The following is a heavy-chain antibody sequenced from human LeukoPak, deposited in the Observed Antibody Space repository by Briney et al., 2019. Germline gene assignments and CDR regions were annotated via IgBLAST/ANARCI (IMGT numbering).Heavy chain of an antibody. CDR1: GGSITSGDYY. Sequence: SETLSLTCTVSGGSITSGDYYWGWIRQPPGKGLEWIGYIYYSGSTYYNPSLKSRVTISIDTSRTQFSLRLSSVTAADTAVYYCARKSQDHYYFHYWGQGTLVTVSS. D-gene: IGHD1-14*01. CDR2: IYYSGST. V-gene: IGHV4-30-4*01. CDR3: ARKSQDHYYFHY. J-gene: IGHJ4*02.